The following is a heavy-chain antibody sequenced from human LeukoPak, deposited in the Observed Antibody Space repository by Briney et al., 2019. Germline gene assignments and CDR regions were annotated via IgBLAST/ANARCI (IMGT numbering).Heavy chain of an antibody. Sequence: PGGSLRLSCAASGFTFSSYAMSWVRQAPGKGLEWVSAISGSSGSTYYADSVKGRFTIPRDNSNNTLYLQMNSLRSEDTAVYYCAKEEPTFYYYYGMDVWGQGTTVTVSS. V-gene: IGHV3-23*01. J-gene: IGHJ6*02. CDR2: ISGSSGST. CDR1: GFTFSSYA. CDR3: AKEEPTFYYYYGMDV. D-gene: IGHD1-26*01.